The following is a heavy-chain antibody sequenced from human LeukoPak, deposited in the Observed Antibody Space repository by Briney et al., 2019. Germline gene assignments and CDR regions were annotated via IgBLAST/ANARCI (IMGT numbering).Heavy chain of an antibody. CDR1: GGSFSGYY. J-gene: IGHJ4*02. Sequence: SETLSLTCAVYGGSFSGYYWSWIRQPPGKGLEWIGEINHSGSTNYNPSLKSRVTISVDTSKNQFSLKLSSVTAADTAVYYCARVVFRAVRYYFDYWGQGTLVTVSS. CDR2: INHSGST. V-gene: IGHV4-34*01. CDR3: ARVVFRAVRYYFDY. D-gene: IGHD2-21*01.